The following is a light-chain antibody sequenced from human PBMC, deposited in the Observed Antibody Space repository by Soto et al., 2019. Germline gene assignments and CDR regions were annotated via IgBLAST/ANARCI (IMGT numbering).Light chain of an antibody. CDR3: LQYIHYPLT. V-gene: IGKV1-5*03. J-gene: IGKJ4*02. CDR2: KAS. CDR1: QTIDRR. Sequence: DIPMTQSPSTLSASVEDRVTLSCRASQTIDRRLAWYQQRPGRAPTLLILKASTLAGGVPSRFSGSASGTEFTLTISSLQPDDFATYYCLQYIHYPLTFGGGTKVELK.